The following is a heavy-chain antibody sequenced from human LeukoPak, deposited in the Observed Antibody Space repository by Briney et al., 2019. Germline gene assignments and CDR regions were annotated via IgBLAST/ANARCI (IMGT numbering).Heavy chain of an antibody. CDR1: GDSISSSNCY. V-gene: IGHV4-39*01. J-gene: IGHJ2*01. Sequence: SETLSLTCTVSGDSISSSNCYWGWIRQPPGKGLEWIGSIYFSGGTYYNPSLKSRVTISVDTSKNQFSLKLSSVTAADTAVYYCARLHVPVRYFDLWGRGTLVTVSS. CDR3: ARLHVPVRYFDL. D-gene: IGHD3-16*01. CDR2: IYFSGGT.